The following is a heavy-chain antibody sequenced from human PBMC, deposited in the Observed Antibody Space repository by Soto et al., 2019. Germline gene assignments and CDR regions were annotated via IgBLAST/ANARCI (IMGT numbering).Heavy chain of an antibody. CDR3: AKDNGSGCDWLRVGDASDI. CDR2: ISYDGSNK. J-gene: IGHJ3*02. D-gene: IGHD5-12*01. CDR1: GFTLSSYG. V-gene: IGHV3-30*18. Sequence: QVQLVESGGGVVQPGRSLRLSCAASGFTLSSYGIHWVRQAPGKGLEWVAVISYDGSNKYYADSVKGRLTISRDNSKNTLYLQMNSLRGEDTAVYYCAKDNGSGCDWLRVGDASDIWGQGTMVTVSS.